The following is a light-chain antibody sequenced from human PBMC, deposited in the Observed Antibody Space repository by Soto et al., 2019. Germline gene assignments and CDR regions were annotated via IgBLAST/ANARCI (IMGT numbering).Light chain of an antibody. J-gene: IGKJ4*01. CDR1: QSISTY. CDR3: QQSYSTLLS. CDR2: GAS. V-gene: IGKV1-39*01. Sequence: DIELTQSPSSLSASVGDRVTITCRASQSISTYLNWYQQKGGKAPKLLIHGASGLQSGVPLRFSGSGSGTDFSLTITSLHPEDCATYYCQQSYSTLLSFGGGTKLEIK.